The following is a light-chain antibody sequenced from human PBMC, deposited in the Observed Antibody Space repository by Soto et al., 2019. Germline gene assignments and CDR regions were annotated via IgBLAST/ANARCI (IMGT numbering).Light chain of an antibody. CDR3: XXXXXWXPXT. CDR2: GAS. Sequence: EIVMTQSPATLSVSPGERATLSCRASQSVSSNLAWYQQKPGQAPRLLIYGASTRATGIPARFSGSGSGTEXTLTXSXLXSEDFXXXXXXXXXXWXPXTFGQGTKVEIK. J-gene: IGKJ1*01. CDR1: QSVSSN. V-gene: IGKV3-15*01.